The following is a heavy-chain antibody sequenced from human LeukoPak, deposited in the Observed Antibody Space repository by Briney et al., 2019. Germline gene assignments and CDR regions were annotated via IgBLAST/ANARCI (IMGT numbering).Heavy chain of an antibody. V-gene: IGHV1-24*01. CDR1: GYTLTELS. D-gene: IGHD2-15*01. J-gene: IGHJ4*02. Sequence: ASVKVSRKVSGYTLTELSMHWVRQAPGQGLEGMGGFDPEDGETIYAQKFQGRVTMTEDTSPDTAYMELSSLGSEDTAVYYCATGVVVAAIPSHDFDYWGQGTLVTVSS. CDR2: FDPEDGET. CDR3: ATGVVVAAIPSHDFDY.